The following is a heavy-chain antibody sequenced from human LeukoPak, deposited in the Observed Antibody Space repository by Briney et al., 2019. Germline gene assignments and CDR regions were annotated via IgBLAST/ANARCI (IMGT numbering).Heavy chain of an antibody. D-gene: IGHD2-15*01. J-gene: IGHJ3*02. Sequence: GGSLRLSCAASAFTFSSYWMTWVRQAPGEGLEWVANINRDGSEKNHVDSVKGRFIISRDNAKNSLYLQMDSLRAEDTAVYYCARDRTYCSGGRCYDLFDIWGQGTMVTVSS. CDR3: ARDRTYCSGGRCYDLFDI. CDR1: AFTFSSYW. CDR2: INRDGSEK. V-gene: IGHV3-7*01.